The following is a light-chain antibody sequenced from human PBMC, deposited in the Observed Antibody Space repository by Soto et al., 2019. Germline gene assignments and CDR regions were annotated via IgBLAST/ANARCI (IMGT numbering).Light chain of an antibody. CDR2: GAS. CDR3: QQYHRWPPIT. Sequence: EIVMTQSPVTLSVSPGERATLSCRASQSVRSNLAWYQQKPGQAPSLLIYGASTRATGIPARFSGSGSGTEFTLTISSLQSEDFALYYCQQYHRWPPITFGQGTRLEIK. J-gene: IGKJ5*01. CDR1: QSVRSN. V-gene: IGKV3-15*01.